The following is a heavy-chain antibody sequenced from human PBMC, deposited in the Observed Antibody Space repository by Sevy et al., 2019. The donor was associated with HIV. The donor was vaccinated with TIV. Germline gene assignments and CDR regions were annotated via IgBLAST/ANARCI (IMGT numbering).Heavy chain of an antibody. CDR1: GFTFSSYG. D-gene: IGHD6-13*01. CDR3: AKSEKISSWYTLAQNTEYYFDY. Sequence: GGSLRLSCAASGFTFSSYGMHWVRQAPGKGLEWVAVISYDGSNKYYADSVKGRFTISRDKSKNTLYLQMNSLRAEDTAVYYCAKSEKISSWYTLAQNTEYYFDYWGQGTLVTVSS. J-gene: IGHJ4*02. V-gene: IGHV3-30*18. CDR2: ISYDGSNK.